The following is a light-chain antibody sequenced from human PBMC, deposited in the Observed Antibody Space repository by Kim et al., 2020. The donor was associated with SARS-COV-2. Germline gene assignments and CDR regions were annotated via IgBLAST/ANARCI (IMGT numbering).Light chain of an antibody. CDR1: SNDVGGYSY. Sequence: QSALTQPASVSGSPGQSITISCTGTSNDVGGYSYVSWYQQHSGKVPKLLLFDVNNRPSGVSHRFSGSKSGNTASLTISELQAEDEAHYYCCSYTVTSSLVFGVGTQLTVL. CDR3: CSYTVTSSLV. V-gene: IGLV2-14*03. J-gene: IGLJ2*01. CDR2: DVN.